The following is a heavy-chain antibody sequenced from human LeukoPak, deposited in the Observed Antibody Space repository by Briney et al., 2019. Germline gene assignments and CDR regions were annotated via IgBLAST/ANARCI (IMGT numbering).Heavy chain of an antibody. CDR1: EFTFSSYW. CDR2: INQDGSKK. J-gene: IGHJ3*02. CDR3: AGSWSPYDAFDI. V-gene: IGHV3-7*01. Sequence: GGSLRLSCAASEFTFSSYWMIWVRQAPGKGLEWVANINQDGSKKYYVDSVKGRFTISRDNAKNSLYLQMNSLRAEDTAVYYCAGSWSPYDAFDIWGQGTMVTVSS. D-gene: IGHD6-13*01.